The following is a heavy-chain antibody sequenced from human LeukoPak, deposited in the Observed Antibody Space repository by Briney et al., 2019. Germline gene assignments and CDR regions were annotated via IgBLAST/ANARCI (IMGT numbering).Heavy chain of an antibody. CDR2: INPNSGDT. D-gene: IGHD3-10*01. CDR1: GYTFTGYY. CDR3: AGDQYYYGSGSFPF. J-gene: IGHJ4*02. Sequence: GASVKVSCKASGYTFTGYYIHWVRQAPGQGLEWLGWINPNSGDTGYAQKFQGRVTMTRDTFISTAYMELSRLRSDDTAVYYCAGDQYYYGSGSFPFWGQGTRVTVSS. V-gene: IGHV1-2*02.